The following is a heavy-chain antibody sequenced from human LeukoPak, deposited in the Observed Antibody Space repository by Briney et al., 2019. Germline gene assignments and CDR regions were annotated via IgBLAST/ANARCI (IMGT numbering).Heavy chain of an antibody. CDR3: AKVFVTGMSYLPH. D-gene: IGHD2-21*02. J-gene: IGHJ1*01. V-gene: IGHV3-23*01. Sequence: GGSLRLSCAASGFTFSSYAMSWVRQAPGKGLEWVSAISDSGGTSYYADSVKGRLTISRDNSKNTLYLEMNSLRAEDTAIYYCAKVFVTGMSYLPHWGQGTLVIVSS. CDR2: ISDSGGTS. CDR1: GFTFSSYA.